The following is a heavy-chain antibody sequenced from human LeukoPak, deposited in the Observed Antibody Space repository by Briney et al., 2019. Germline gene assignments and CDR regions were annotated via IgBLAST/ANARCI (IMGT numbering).Heavy chain of an antibody. D-gene: IGHD6-19*01. CDR1: GGSISSYY. Sequence: SETLSLTCTVSGGSISSYYWGWIRQPPGKGLEWIGSIYYSGSTYYNPSLKSRVTISVDTSKNQFSLKLTSVTAVDTAVYYCARTHSSGFSFDYWGQGTLVAVSS. V-gene: IGHV4-39*07. CDR3: ARTHSSGFSFDY. CDR2: IYYSGST. J-gene: IGHJ4*02.